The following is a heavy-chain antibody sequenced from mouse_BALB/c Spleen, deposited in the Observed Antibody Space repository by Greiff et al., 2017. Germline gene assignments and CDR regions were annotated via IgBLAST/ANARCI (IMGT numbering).Heavy chain of an antibody. CDR1: GYTFTSYV. V-gene: IGHV1-14*01. D-gene: IGHD2-3*01. J-gene: IGHJ4*01. Sequence: EVQLQQSGPELVKPGASVKMSCKASGYTFTSYVMHWVKQKPGQGLEWIGYINPYNDGTKYNEKFKGKATLTSDKSSSTAYMELSSLTSEDSAVYYCARGVVDGYYAMDYWGQGTSVTVSS. CDR2: INPYNDGT. CDR3: ARGVVDGYYAMDY.